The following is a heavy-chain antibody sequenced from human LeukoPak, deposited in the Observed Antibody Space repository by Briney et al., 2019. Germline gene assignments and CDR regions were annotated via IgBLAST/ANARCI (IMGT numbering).Heavy chain of an antibody. D-gene: IGHD4-23*01. J-gene: IGHJ4*02. CDR3: PKDWTTVVTPKGYYFDS. V-gene: IGHV3-23*01. CDR2: ISTTGGST. CDR1: RYSFNNYV. Sequence: VGPLRVSCVAARYSFNNYVMSWVRHARGRGVEWVSAISTTGGSTYYADSVKGRFTVSRDNSKNTLSLQMDSLRVEDTALYYCPKDWTTVVTPKGYYFDSWGQGTLVTVSS.